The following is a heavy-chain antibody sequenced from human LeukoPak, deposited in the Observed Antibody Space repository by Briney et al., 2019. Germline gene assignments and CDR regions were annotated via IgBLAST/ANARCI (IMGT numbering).Heavy chain of an antibody. CDR1: GYSITSGYY. D-gene: IGHD2-2*01. Sequence: PSETLSLTCAVSGYSITSGYYWSWVRQPPGKGLEWIGNIFQSGKTYYKPSLKSRVTISVDTSKNKFSLKLSPVTTTDTAVYYCASKSPAHDYWGQGTLVTVSS. J-gene: IGHJ4*02. V-gene: IGHV4-38-2*01. CDR2: IFQSGKT. CDR3: ASKSPAHDY.